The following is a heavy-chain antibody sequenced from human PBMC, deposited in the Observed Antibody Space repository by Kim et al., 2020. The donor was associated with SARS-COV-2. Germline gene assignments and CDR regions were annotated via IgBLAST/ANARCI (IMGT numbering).Heavy chain of an antibody. CDR2: ISYDGSNK. J-gene: IGHJ4*02. CDR1: GFTFSSYA. V-gene: IGHV3-30-3*01. Sequence: GGSLRLSCAASGFTFSSYAMHWVRQAPGKGLEWVAVISYDGSNKYYADSVKGRFTISRDNSKNTRYLQMNSLRAEDTAVYYCARGGGGNYYYFDYWGQRTLVTVSS. CDR3: ARGGGGNYYYFDY. D-gene: IGHD1-26*01.